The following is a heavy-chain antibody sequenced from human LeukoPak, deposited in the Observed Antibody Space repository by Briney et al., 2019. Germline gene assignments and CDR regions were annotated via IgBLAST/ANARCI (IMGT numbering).Heavy chain of an antibody. D-gene: IGHD4-17*01. V-gene: IGHV1-69*02. J-gene: IGHJ4*02. Sequence: ASVKVSCKASGGTFSSYTISWVRQAPGQGLEWMGRIIPILGIANYAQKFQGRVMITADKSTSTAYMELSSLRSEDTAVYYCATTGESRGYGGYLLAYWGQGTLVTVSS. CDR1: GGTFSSYT. CDR3: ATTGESRGYGGYLLAY. CDR2: IIPILGIA.